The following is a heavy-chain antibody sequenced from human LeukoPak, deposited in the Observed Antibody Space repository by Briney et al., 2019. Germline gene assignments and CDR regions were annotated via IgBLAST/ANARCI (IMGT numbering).Heavy chain of an antibody. J-gene: IGHJ6*02. CDR3: ARDVGPLYCSSTSCYPLDYYYGMDV. V-gene: IGHV1-3*01. CDR1: GYTFTSYA. Sequence: ASVKVSCKASGYTFTSYAMHWVRQAPGQRLEWMGWINAGNGNTKYSQKFQGRVTITRDTSASTAYMELSSLRSEDTAVYYCARDVGPLYCSSTSCYPLDYYYGMDVWGQGTTVTVSS. CDR2: INAGNGNT. D-gene: IGHD2-2*01.